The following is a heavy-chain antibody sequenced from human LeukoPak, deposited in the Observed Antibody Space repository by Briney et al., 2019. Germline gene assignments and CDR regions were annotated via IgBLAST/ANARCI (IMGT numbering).Heavy chain of an antibody. CDR2: INPAGSET. V-gene: IGHV3-7*01. Sequence: GGSLRLSCAASGFSFSAYWMTWVRQAPGTGLEWVANINPAGSETYYVDPVKGRFSISRDNAKNLVYLQMNSLRAEDTAVYYCARDHRYALDNWGHGTLVTVSS. J-gene: IGHJ4*01. CDR1: GFSFSAYW. D-gene: IGHD5-12*01. CDR3: ARDHRYALDN.